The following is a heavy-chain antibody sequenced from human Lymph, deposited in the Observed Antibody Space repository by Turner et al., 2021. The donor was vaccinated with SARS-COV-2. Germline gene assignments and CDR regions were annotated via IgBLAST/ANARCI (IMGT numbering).Heavy chain of an antibody. CDR1: GFTFSTYA. J-gene: IGHJ6*02. CDR3: ARYGSGGYFYYGLDV. Sequence: QVQLVESGGGVVQPGRSLRLTCSASGFTFSTYAIHWVRQAAGKGLEWVAVRSYDGSNKYYADSVKGRFTISRDNSKNSLYLQMNSLIAEDTAFYYCARYGSGGYFYYGLDVWGQGTTVTVSS. V-gene: IGHV3-30*04. CDR2: RSYDGSNK. D-gene: IGHD3-10*01.